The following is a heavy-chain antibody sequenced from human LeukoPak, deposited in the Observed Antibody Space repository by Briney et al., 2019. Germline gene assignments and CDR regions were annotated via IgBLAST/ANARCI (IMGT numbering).Heavy chain of an antibody. J-gene: IGHJ2*01. Sequence: GGSLRLSCEASGFSFSNFAMSWVRQAPGTGLEWGSGISSLGRTNYTDSVAGRFTISRDNAKNSLYLQMTSLRADDTAVYYCARRVTAQWYFDLWGRGTLVTVSS. V-gene: IGHV3-23*01. D-gene: IGHD2-21*02. CDR2: ISSLGRT. CDR1: GFSFSNFA. CDR3: ARRVTAQWYFDL.